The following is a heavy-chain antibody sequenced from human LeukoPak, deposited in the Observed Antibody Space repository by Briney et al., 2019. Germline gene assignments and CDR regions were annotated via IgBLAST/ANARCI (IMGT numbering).Heavy chain of an antibody. CDR1: GGSFGGYY. V-gene: IGHV4-34*01. D-gene: IGHD6-19*01. CDR3: ARPIRAAGSDAFDI. J-gene: IGHJ3*02. CDR2: INHSGST. Sequence: SETLSLTCAVYGGSFGGYYWSWIRQPPGKGLEWIGEINHSGSTNYNPSLKSRVTISVDTSKNQFSLKLSSVTAADTAVYYCARPIRAAGSDAFDIWGQGTMVTVSS.